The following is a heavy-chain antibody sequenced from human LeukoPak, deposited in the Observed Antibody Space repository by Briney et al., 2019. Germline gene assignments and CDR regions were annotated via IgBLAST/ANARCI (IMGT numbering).Heavy chain of an antibody. V-gene: IGHV4-39*07. Sequence: SETLSLTCNVSGVSISSSSYYWGWIRQPPGKGLEWIGSIYSSGSTYYNSSLKSRVTISVDTSKNQFSLKLSSVTAADTAVYYCARFQLTRQVGFDYWGQGTLVTVSS. D-gene: IGHD1-26*01. CDR1: GVSISSSSYY. J-gene: IGHJ4*02. CDR2: IYSSGST. CDR3: ARFQLTRQVGFDY.